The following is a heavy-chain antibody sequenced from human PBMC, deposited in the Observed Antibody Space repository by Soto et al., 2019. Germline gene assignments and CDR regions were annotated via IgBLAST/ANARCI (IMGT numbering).Heavy chain of an antibody. J-gene: IGHJ4*02. V-gene: IGHV3-9*01. CDR2: ISGEGGKI. D-gene: IGHD4-17*01. CDR1: GFTFNEHA. Sequence: EVQLVESGGGWVQPGRSLRLSCAASGFTFNEHAMHWVRQVAGKGLEWVSGISGEGGKICYADSVKGRFTISRDNAKNFLLLQMSRMTTEETVLYFCVKDTSLAYDDKIEMFDFWGQGTLVTVSS. CDR3: VKDTSLAYDDKIEMFDF.